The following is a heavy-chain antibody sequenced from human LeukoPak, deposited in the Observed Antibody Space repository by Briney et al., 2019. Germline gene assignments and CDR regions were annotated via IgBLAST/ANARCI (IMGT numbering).Heavy chain of an antibody. CDR1: GFTFSSYA. Sequence: GGSLRLSCAASGFTFSSYAMSWVRQAPGKGPEWVSAISGSGGSTYYADSVKGRFTISRDNSKNTLYLQMNSLRAEDTAVYYCANNIAAAGTDYWGQGTLVTVSS. J-gene: IGHJ4*02. V-gene: IGHV3-23*01. CDR2: ISGSGGST. CDR3: ANNIAAAGTDY. D-gene: IGHD6-13*01.